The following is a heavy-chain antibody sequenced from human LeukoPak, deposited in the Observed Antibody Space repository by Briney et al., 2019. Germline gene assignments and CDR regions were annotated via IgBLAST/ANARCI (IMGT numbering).Heavy chain of an antibody. CDR2: IYYSGST. D-gene: IGHD6-13*01. Sequence: SQTLSLTCTVSGGSISSGDYYWSWIRQPPGKGLEWIGYIYYSGSTYYNPSLKSRVTISVDTSKNQFSLKLSSVTAVDTAVYYCARDGGGIAAAGTRFDYWGQGTLVTVSS. CDR1: GGSISSGDYY. J-gene: IGHJ4*02. CDR3: ARDGGGIAAAGTRFDY. V-gene: IGHV4-30-4*01.